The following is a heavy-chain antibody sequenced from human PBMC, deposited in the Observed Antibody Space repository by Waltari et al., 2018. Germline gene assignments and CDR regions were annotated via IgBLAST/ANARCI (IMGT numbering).Heavy chain of an antibody. CDR2: LSGSGGST. CDR1: GFTFSSYA. CDR3: AKDQYVSGWYLDY. V-gene: IGHV3-23*01. D-gene: IGHD6-19*01. J-gene: IGHJ4*02. Sequence: EVQLLESGGGLVQPGGSLRLSCAASGFTFSSYAMSWVRQAPGKGLEWVSALSGSGGSTYYADSVKGRFTISRHKSKNPLHLQMTGLRAEETAVYYCAKDQYVSGWYLDYWGQGTLVTVSS.